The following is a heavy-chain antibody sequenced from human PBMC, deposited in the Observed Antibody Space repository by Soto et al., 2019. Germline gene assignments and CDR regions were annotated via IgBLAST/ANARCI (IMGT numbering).Heavy chain of an antibody. CDR3: AIDRLIVAVAVGRMDV. CDR1: GDTFTGYA. V-gene: IGHV1-69*01. D-gene: IGHD6-19*01. Sequence: QVQLVQSRAEMKKPGSSVKVSCKASGDTFTGYAISWVRQAPGQGLEWMGWVIPTFGTTKYAQRFQGRVTISVDELASTAYMELSSLRPEDTALYYCAIDRLIVAVAVGRMDVWGQGTTVTVSS. J-gene: IGHJ6*02. CDR2: VIPTFGTT.